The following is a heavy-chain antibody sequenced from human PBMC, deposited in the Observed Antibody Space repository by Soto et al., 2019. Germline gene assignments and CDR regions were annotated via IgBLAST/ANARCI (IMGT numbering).Heavy chain of an antibody. CDR1: GGSFSVNY. Sequence: QVQLQESGPRLVEPSETLSLTFDVSGGSFSVNYWTWIRQYPGRGLEWIGYIYYSWSTNYNPSLKSRVTISVDASRIQFSLKLTSVTAAETALYYCAAGTLGAVWTPLDDWGQGTLVTVSS. V-gene: IGHV4-59*03. D-gene: IGHD3-16*01. CDR3: AAGTLGAVWTPLDD. J-gene: IGHJ4*02. CDR2: IYYSWST.